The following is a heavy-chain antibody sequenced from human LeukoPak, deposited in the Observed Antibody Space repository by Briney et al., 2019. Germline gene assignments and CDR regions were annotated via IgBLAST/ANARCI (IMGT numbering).Heavy chain of an antibody. D-gene: IGHD3-22*01. CDR3: ASSIDYYDSSGYPFDY. CDR1: GGSISSGDYY. CDR2: IYYSGST. Sequence: PSETLSLTCTVSGGSISSGDYYWSWIRQPPGKGLEWIGYIYYSGSTYYNPSLKSRVTISVDTSKNQFSLKLSSVTAADTAVYYCASSIDYYDSSGYPFDYWGQGTLVTVSS. J-gene: IGHJ4*02. V-gene: IGHV4-30-4*01.